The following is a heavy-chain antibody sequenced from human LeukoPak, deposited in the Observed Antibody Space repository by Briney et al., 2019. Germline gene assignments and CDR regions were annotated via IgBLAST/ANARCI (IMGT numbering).Heavy chain of an antibody. CDR1: GFTFSSYA. CDR3: AKDPPYYDFWSGYYPMDV. V-gene: IGHV3-23*01. D-gene: IGHD3-3*01. CDR2: ISGSGGST. Sequence: PGGSLRLSCAASGFTFSSYAMSWVRQAPGKGLEWVSAISGSGGSTYYADSVKGRFTISRDNSKNTLYLQMNSLRAEDTAVYYCAKDPPYYDFWSGYYPMDVWGKGTTVTVSS. J-gene: IGHJ6*04.